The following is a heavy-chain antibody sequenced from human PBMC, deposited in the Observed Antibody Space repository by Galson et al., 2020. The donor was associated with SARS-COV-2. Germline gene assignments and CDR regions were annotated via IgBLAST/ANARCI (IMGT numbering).Heavy chain of an antibody. CDR3: ARGFDY. Sequence: SETLSLTSTVSGGSISSHYWSWIRQPPGKGLEWIGYIYYSGSTNYNPSLKSRVTISVDTSKNQFSLKLSSVTAADTAVYYCARGFDYWGQGTLVTVSS. CDR2: IYYSGST. J-gene: IGHJ4*02. CDR1: GGSISSHY. V-gene: IGHV4-59*11.